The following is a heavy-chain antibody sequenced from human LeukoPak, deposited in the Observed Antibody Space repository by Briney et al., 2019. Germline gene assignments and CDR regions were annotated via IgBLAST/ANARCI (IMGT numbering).Heavy chain of an antibody. CDR1: GGSVSSGGYY. Sequence: SETLSLTCTVSGGSVSSGGYYWSWIRQPPGKGLEWIGFFYDSGSTNYNPSLKSRVTISVDTSKNQFSLRLSSVTAADTAVYYCARDSISSGLQRFDYWGQGTLVTVSS. CDR2: FYDSGST. CDR3: ARDSISSGLQRFDY. J-gene: IGHJ4*02. D-gene: IGHD6-19*01. V-gene: IGHV4-61*08.